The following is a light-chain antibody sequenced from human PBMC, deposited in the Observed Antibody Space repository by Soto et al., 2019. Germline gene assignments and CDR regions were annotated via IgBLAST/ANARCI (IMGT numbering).Light chain of an antibody. CDR3: QQYNSYSLT. CDR1: QSISSW. J-gene: IGKJ4*01. V-gene: IGKV1-5*03. Sequence: DIQMTQSPSTLSASVGDRVTITCRASQSISSWLAWYQQKPGKAPKLLIYKASSLERGVPSRFSGSGSGTEFTLTISILQPDDFATYYCQQYNSYSLTFGGGTKVDIK. CDR2: KAS.